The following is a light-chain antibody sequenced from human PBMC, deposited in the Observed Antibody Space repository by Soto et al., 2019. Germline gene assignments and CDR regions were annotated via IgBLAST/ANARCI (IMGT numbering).Light chain of an antibody. Sequence: DIQMNQSPSTLSASVGDRVTITCRASQSISSWLAWYQQKPGKAPKILIYDASSLESGVPSRFSGSGSGTEFTLTISSLQPDDFATYYCQQYNSYSYTFGQGTKLEIK. V-gene: IGKV1-5*01. CDR1: QSISSW. CDR3: QQYNSYSYT. CDR2: DAS. J-gene: IGKJ2*01.